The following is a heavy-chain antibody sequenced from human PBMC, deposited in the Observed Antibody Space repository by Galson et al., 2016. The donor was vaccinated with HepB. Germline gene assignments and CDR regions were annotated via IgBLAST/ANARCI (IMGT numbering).Heavy chain of an antibody. V-gene: IGHV3-23*01. CDR3: AKPLTHSLGLWLEDVFDI. J-gene: IGHJ3*02. CDR1: GFTFSSYA. Sequence: SLRLSCAASGFTFSSYAMSWVRQAPGKGLEWVSAISSSGGSTYYADSVKGRFTISRDNSKKTLYLQMNSLRAEDTSVYYYAKPLTHSLGLWLEDVFDIWGQGTMVTVSS. CDR2: ISSSGGST. D-gene: IGHD5-18*01.